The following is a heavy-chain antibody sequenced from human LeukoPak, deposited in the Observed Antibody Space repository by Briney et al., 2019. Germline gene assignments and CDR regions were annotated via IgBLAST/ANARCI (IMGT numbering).Heavy chain of an antibody. CDR3: TRDRTCGGDCYSEGATGPDY. Sequence: GGSLRLSCTASGFTFGDYAMSWFRQAPGKGLEWVGFIRSKAYGGTTEYAASVKGRFTISRDDSKSIAYLQMNSLKTEDTAVYYCTRDRTCGGDCYSEGATGPDYWGQGTLVTVSS. V-gene: IGHV3-49*03. J-gene: IGHJ4*02. CDR1: GFTFGDYA. D-gene: IGHD2-21*02. CDR2: IRSKAYGGTT.